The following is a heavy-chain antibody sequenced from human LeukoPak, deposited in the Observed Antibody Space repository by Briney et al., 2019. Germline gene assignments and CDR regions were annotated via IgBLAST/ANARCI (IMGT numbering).Heavy chain of an antibody. V-gene: IGHV4-34*01. Sequence: PSETLSCTGAGYGGSCGCMSFRGYYWTWIRLPPGRGLQRIGEINHGGSTNSKQSLKSRVTISVEQSKHHFCLNLKPVPAAATDVYYCPRGPPLNPSDSDIGGYYYFDYWGQRSLVTVSS. D-gene: IGHD3-22*01. CDR3: PRGPPLNPSDSDIGGYYYFDY. CDR1: GGSCGCMSFRGYY. CDR2: INHGGST. J-gene: IGHJ4*02.